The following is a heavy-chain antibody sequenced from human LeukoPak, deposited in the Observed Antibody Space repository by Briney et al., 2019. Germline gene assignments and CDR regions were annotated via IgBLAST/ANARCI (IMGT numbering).Heavy chain of an antibody. V-gene: IGHV3-74*01. D-gene: IGHD1-26*01. CDR1: GFTFSSYS. CDR3: AVGANPGAFDY. Sequence: PGGSLRLSCAASGFTFSSYSMNWVRQAPGKGLVWVSRINNDGSSTSYADSVKGRFTISRDNAKNTLYLQMNSLRAEDTAVYYCAVGANPGAFDYWGQGTLVTVSS. CDR2: INNDGSST. J-gene: IGHJ4*02.